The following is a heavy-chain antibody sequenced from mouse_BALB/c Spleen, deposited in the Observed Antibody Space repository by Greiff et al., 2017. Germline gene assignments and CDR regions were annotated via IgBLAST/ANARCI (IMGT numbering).Heavy chain of an antibody. J-gene: IGHJ4*01. CDR2: ILPGSGST. V-gene: IGHV1-9*01. D-gene: IGHD2-4*01. CDR3: ARRGITYAMDY. CDR1: GYTFSSYW. Sequence: QVHVKQSGAELMKPGASVKISCKATGYTFSSYWIEWVKQRPGHGLEWIGEILPGSGSTNYNEKFKGKATFTADTSSNTAYMQLSSLTSEDSAVYYCARRGITYAMDYWGQGTSVTVSS.